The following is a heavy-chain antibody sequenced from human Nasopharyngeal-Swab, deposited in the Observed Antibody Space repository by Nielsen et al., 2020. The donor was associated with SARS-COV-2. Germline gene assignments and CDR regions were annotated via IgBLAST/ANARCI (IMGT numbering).Heavy chain of an antibody. D-gene: IGHD4-17*01. CDR2: IIPILGIA. CDR3: ARESYGDYVDYFDY. V-gene: IGHV1-69*04. CDR1: GGTFSSYA. Sequence: SVKVSCKASGGTFSSYAISWVRQAPGQGLEWMGRIIPILGIANYAQKFQGRVTITADKSTSTAYMELSSLRSEDTAVYYCARESYGDYVDYFDYWGQGTLATVSS. J-gene: IGHJ4*02.